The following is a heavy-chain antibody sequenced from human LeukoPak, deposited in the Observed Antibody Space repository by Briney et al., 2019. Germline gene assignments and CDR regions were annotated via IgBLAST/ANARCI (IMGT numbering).Heavy chain of an antibody. Sequence: PGGSLRLSCAASGFTFSSYSMNWVRQAPGKGLEWVSSISSSSSYIYYADSVKGRFTISRDNAKSSLYLQMNSLRAEDTAVYYCARVGCSGGSCYSDYWGQGTLVTVSS. CDR3: ARVGCSGGSCYSDY. CDR1: GFTFSSYS. V-gene: IGHV3-21*01. J-gene: IGHJ4*02. D-gene: IGHD2-15*01. CDR2: ISSSSSYI.